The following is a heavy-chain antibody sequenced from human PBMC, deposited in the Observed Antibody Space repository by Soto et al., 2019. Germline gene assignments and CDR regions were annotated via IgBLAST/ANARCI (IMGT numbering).Heavy chain of an antibody. CDR3: ARDARPGGKARYYFDY. CDR2: IYYSGST. Sequence: SETLSLTCTVSGGSISSYYWSWIRQPPGKGLEWIGYIYYSGSTNYNPSLKSRVTISVDTSKNQFSLKLSSVTAADTAVYYCARDARPGGKARYYFDYWGQGTLVTVSS. V-gene: IGHV4-59*01. CDR1: GGSISSYY. D-gene: IGHD2-15*01. J-gene: IGHJ4*02.